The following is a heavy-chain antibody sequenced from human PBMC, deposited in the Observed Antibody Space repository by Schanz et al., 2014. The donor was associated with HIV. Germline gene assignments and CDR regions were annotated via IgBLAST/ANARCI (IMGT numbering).Heavy chain of an antibody. CDR1: GFTFSDYY. J-gene: IGHJ4*02. CDR2: ISYDGSNK. Sequence: QVQLVESGGGLVKPGGSLRLSCAVSGFTFSDYYMSWIRQAPGKGLEWGAFISYDGSNKYYADSVKGRLTISRDNSKKTLYLQMDSLRVDDTAIYYCAKRSGRSFGYFDSWGQGLLVTVSS. D-gene: IGHD2-15*01. V-gene: IGHV3-30*18. CDR3: AKRSGRSFGYFDS.